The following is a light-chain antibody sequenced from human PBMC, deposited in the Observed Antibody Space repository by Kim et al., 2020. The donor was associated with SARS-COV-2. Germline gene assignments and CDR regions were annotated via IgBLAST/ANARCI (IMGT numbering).Light chain of an antibody. V-gene: IGLV1-51*01. CDR1: SSNIGNNN. J-gene: IGLJ2*01. Sequence: GQKVTISCSGSSSNIGNNNVSWYQQLPGTAPKLLMYYNNKRPSGVPDRFSGSKSGTSAALGISGLQTGDEADYYCGTWDSSLNALVFGGGTKVTVL. CDR2: YNN. CDR3: GTWDSSLNALV.